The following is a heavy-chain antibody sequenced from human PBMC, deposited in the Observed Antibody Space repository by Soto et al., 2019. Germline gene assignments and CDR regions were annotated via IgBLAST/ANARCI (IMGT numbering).Heavy chain of an antibody. D-gene: IGHD3-16*01. CDR3: ARDPSYLWGPAIHFQD. CDR1: GFTFSRYS. J-gene: IGHJ1*01. V-gene: IGHV3-21*02. CDR2: IGATSSFI. Sequence: EVQLVESGGGLVKPGGSLRLSCAASGFTFSRYSMHWVRQPPGKGLEWVSSIGATSSFIYYADSVKGRFTISRDDAKNSLYLQMDSLRAEDTAVYYCARDPSYLWGPAIHFQDWGQGTLLTVSS.